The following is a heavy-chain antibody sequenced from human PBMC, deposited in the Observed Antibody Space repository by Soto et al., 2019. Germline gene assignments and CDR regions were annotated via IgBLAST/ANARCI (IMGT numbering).Heavy chain of an antibody. J-gene: IGHJ6*02. CDR3: ARSEEDSDYYYYGLDV. CDR2: TYYRSRWYS. V-gene: IGHV6-1*01. Sequence: PSQTLSLTCVISGDSVSSSSVAWSWVRQSPSRGLEWLGRTYYRSRWYSDFAVSVRGRIVINADTSKNQFSLQLNSVTPEDTAVYFCARSEEDSDYYYYGLDVWGQGTTVTVS. D-gene: IGHD2-15*01. CDR1: GDSVSSSSVA.